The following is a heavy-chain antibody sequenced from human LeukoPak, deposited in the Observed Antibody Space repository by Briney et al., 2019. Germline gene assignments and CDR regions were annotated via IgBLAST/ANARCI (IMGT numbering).Heavy chain of an antibody. D-gene: IGHD3-16*01. Sequence: GGSLRLSCAASGFTFSTSWMTWVRQAPGKGLEWVANIRPEGSEKSYVDSVKGRFTISRDNAKNTLYLQMNSLRAEDTAVYYCARRAGAYTHPYDYWGQGTLVTVS. CDR2: IRPEGSEK. V-gene: IGHV3-7*03. CDR3: ARRAGAYTHPYDY. CDR1: GFTFSTSW. J-gene: IGHJ4*02.